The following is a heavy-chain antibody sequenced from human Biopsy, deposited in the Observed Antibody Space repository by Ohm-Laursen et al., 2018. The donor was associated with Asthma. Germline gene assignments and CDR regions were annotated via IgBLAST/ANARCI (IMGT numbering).Heavy chain of an antibody. CDR3: ASRGGDFWSGYYMDY. CDR1: GYTFTSYY. CDR2: ISFDGRYE. J-gene: IGHJ4*02. Sequence: SCKASGYTFTSYYMHWVRQAPGQGLEWMGLISFDGRYEYYADSVKGRFTISRDNPMKRLYLQMSSLTAEDTAVYYCASRGGDFWSGYYMDYWGQGTLVTVSS. V-gene: IGHV3-30*15. D-gene: IGHD3-3*01.